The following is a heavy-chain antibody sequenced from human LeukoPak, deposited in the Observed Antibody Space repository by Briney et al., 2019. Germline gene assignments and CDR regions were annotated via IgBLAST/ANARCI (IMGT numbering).Heavy chain of an antibody. CDR3: ARGHDYGDYTGHAFDI. CDR2: IYYSGST. D-gene: IGHD4-17*01. Sequence: PSQTLSLTCTVSGGPISSGAYYWSWIRQPPGKGLEWIGYIYYSGSTNYNPSLKSRVTISVDTSKNQFSLKLSSVTAADTAVYYCARGHDYGDYTGHAFDIWGQGTMVTVSS. J-gene: IGHJ3*02. CDR1: GGPISSGAYY. V-gene: IGHV4-61*08.